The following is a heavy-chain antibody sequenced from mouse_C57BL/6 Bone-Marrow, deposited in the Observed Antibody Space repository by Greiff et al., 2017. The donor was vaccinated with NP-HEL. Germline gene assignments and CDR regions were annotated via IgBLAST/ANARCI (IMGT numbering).Heavy chain of an antibody. Sequence: QVQLQQPGAELVRPGTSVKLSCKASGYTFTSYWMHWVKQRPGQGLEWIGVIDPSDSYPNYNQKFKGKATLTVDTSSSTAYMQISSLTSENSAVDYCARTLYYGSSYWYFEVWGTGTTVTVSS. D-gene: IGHD1-1*01. CDR1: GYTFTSYW. J-gene: IGHJ1*03. CDR3: ARTLYYGSSYWYFEV. CDR2: IDPSDSYP. V-gene: IGHV1-59*01.